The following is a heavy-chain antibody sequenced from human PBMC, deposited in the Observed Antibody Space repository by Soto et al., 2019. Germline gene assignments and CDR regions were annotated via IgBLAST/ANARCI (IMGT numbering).Heavy chain of an antibody. CDR2: ISYDGSNK. CDR1: GFTFSSYA. D-gene: IGHD3-10*01. CDR3: ARDKHSYGSGSPYYCDS. Sequence: GWSLRLSCAASGFTFSSYAMHWVRQAPGKGLEWVAVISYDGSNKYYADSVKGRFTISRDNSKNTLYLQMNSLRAEDTAVYYCARDKHSYGSGSPYYCDSWGQGTLVTVSS. J-gene: IGHJ4*02. V-gene: IGHV3-30-3*01.